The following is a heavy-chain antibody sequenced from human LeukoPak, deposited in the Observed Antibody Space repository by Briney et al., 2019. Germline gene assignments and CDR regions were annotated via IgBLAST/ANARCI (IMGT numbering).Heavy chain of an antibody. CDR1: GFTFSSYA. Sequence: GGSLRLSCAASGFTFSSYAMHWVREAPGKGLKWGAVISYDGSNKYYADSVKGRLTISRDNSKNTLSLQMNSLRAEDTAVYYCARGWGYSYGLYYYYSGMDVWGKGTTVTVSS. D-gene: IGHD5-18*01. J-gene: IGHJ6*04. CDR3: ARGWGYSYGLYYYYSGMDV. CDR2: ISYDGSNK. V-gene: IGHV3-30*04.